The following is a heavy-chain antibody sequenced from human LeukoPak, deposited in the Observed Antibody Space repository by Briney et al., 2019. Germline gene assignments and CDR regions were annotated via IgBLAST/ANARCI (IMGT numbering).Heavy chain of an antibody. D-gene: IGHD3-10*01. Sequence: GGSLRLSCAASGFTFSSYWMSWVRQAPGKGLEWVANIKQDGSEKYYVDSVKGRFTISRDNAKNSLYLQMNSLRAEDTAVYYCARGRRLYYYGSGSLEDAFDIWGQGTMVTVSS. CDR2: IKQDGSEK. V-gene: IGHV3-7*01. J-gene: IGHJ3*02. CDR3: ARGRRLYYYGSGSLEDAFDI. CDR1: GFTFSSYW.